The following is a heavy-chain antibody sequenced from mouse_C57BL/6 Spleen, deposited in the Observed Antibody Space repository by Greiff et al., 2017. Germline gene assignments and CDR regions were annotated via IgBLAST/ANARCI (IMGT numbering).Heavy chain of an antibody. CDR1: GYTFTSYW. CDR2: IDPSDSET. V-gene: IGHV1-52*01. CDR3: ARSHYGSSYDYAMDY. D-gene: IGHD1-1*01. J-gene: IGHJ4*01. Sequence: QVQLQQPGAELVRPGSSVKLSCKASGYTFTSYWMHWVKQRPIQGLEWIGNIDPSDSETHYNQKFKDKATLTVDKSSSTAYMQLSSLTSEDSAVYYCARSHYGSSYDYAMDYWGQGTSVTVSS.